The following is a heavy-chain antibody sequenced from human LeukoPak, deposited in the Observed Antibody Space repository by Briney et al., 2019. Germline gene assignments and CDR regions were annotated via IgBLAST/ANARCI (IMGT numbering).Heavy chain of an antibody. V-gene: IGHV3-53*01. CDR1: GFTFTDYY. Sequence: GGSLRLSCTASGFTFTDYYMSWVRQAPGKGLEWVSVIYRDGSTYYADSVKGRFTIPRDNSKNTLYLQINSLRAEDTAVYYCARDTYGKNYFDYWGRGTLVTVSS. D-gene: IGHD3-10*01. CDR2: IYRDGST. CDR3: ARDTYGKNYFDY. J-gene: IGHJ4*02.